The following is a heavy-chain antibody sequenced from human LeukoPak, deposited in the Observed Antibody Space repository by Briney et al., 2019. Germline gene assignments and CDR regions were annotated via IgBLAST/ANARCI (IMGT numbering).Heavy chain of an antibody. J-gene: IGHJ4*02. Sequence: ASVKVSCKASGYIFTTYAMNWVRQAPGQGLEWMGWINTNGGNPTYAQDFAGRIVFSLDTSVSTAYLQIVGLKAEDTAIYYCARDLVCTNGKCDPGFDFWGQGTLVTVSS. D-gene: IGHD2-8*01. CDR2: INTNGGNP. CDR1: GYIFTTYA. CDR3: ARDLVCTNGKCDPGFDF. V-gene: IGHV7-4-1*01.